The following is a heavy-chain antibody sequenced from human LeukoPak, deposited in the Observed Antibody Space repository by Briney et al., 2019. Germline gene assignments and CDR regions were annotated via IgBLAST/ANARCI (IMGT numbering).Heavy chain of an antibody. D-gene: IGHD2-2*01. CDR3: ARDNCNSAICRKKFDY. J-gene: IGHJ4*02. CDR1: GGSISSSNNY. V-gene: IGHV4-39*07. Sequence: SETLSLTCTVSGGSISSSNNYWGWIRQPPGKGLKWIGSIYYSGSTYYNPSLKSRVTISLDTSKNQFSLKLNSVTAADTAVYYCARDNCNSAICRKKFDYWGQGTLVTVSS. CDR2: IYYSGST.